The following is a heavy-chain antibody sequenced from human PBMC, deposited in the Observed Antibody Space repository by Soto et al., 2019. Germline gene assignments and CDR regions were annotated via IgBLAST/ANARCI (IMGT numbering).Heavy chain of an antibody. CDR3: ARDLDGYSHFDY. V-gene: IGHV4-31*03. CDR1: GCSISSGGYY. CDR2: IYYSGST. J-gene: IGHJ4*02. Sequence: QVQLQESGPGLVKPSQTLSLTCTVSGCSISSGGYYWSWIRQHPEKGLEWIGYIYYSGSTYYNPSIKSRVTLSVDTSKNQFSLELSSVTAADTAMYYCARDLDGYSHFDYWGQGTLVTVSS. D-gene: IGHD4-4*01.